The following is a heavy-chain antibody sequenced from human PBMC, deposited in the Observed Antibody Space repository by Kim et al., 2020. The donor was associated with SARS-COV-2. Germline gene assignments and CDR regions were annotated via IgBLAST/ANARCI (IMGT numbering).Heavy chain of an antibody. D-gene: IGHD6-13*01. J-gene: IGHJ2*01. CDR3: ARSSSTAVCYFDL. CDR1: GGSISSYY. V-gene: IGHV4-59*08. CDR2: IYYSGST. Sequence: SETLSLTCPVSGGSISSYYWSWIRQPPGKGLEWIGFIYYSGSTNYNPSLKSRVTISVDTSKNQFSLKLSSMTAADTAVYYCARSSSTAVCYFDLWGRGTLVNVSS.